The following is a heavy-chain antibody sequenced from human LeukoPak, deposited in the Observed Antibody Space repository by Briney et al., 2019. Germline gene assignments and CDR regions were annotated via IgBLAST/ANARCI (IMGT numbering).Heavy chain of an antibody. CDR3: ASSTAYPGGYYYGMDV. J-gene: IGHJ6*02. D-gene: IGHD3-16*01. CDR1: GYTFTSYG. Sequence: ASVKVSCKASGYTFTSYGISWVRQAPGQGLEGMGWISAYNGNTNYAQKLQGRVTMTTDTSTSTAYMKLRSLRSDDTAVYYCASSTAYPGGYYYGMDVWGQGTTVTVSS. V-gene: IGHV1-18*01. CDR2: ISAYNGNT.